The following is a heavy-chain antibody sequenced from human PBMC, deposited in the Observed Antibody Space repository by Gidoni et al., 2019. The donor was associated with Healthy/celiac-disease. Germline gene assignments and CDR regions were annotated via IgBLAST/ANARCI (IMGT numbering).Heavy chain of an antibody. CDR2: IIPILGIA. CDR3: ARGAVPYYYDSSGPNWFDP. Sequence: QVQLVQSGAEVKKPGSSVKVSCKASGGTFSSYAISWVRQAPGQGLEWMGRIIPILGIANYAQKFQGRVTITADKSTSTAYMELSSLRSEDTAVYYCARGAVPYYYDSSGPNWFDPWGQGTLVTVSS. J-gene: IGHJ5*02. D-gene: IGHD3-22*01. V-gene: IGHV1-69*04. CDR1: GGTFSSYA.